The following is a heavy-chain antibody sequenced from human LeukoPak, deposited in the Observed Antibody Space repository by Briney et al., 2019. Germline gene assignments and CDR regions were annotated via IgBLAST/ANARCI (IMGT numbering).Heavy chain of an antibody. CDR3: ARPQGIGYCSSTSCYSFDY. V-gene: IGHV4-34*01. CDR2: INHSGST. D-gene: IGHD2-2*01. Sequence: SETLSLTCAVYGGSFSCYYWSWIRQPPGKGLEWIGEINHSGSTNYNPSLKSRVTISVDTSKNPFSLKLSSVTAADTAVYYCARPQGIGYCSSTSCYSFDYWGQRTHVTVSS. CDR1: GGSFSCYY. J-gene: IGHJ4*02.